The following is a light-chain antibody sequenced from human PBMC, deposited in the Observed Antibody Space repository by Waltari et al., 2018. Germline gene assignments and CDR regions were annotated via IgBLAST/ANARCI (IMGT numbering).Light chain of an antibody. V-gene: IGKV3-20*01. CDR3: QHYGRSPPFT. J-gene: IGKJ2*01. CDR2: DGA. CDR1: QTVSSHY. Sequence: EIVLTQSPGTLSLSPGERATLSCRASQTVSSHYLAWYQQKPGQAPRLLIYDGASRAPGISDRFSGSGSGTDFALTINRLEPEDFAVYYCQHYGRSPPFTFGQGTKLEIK.